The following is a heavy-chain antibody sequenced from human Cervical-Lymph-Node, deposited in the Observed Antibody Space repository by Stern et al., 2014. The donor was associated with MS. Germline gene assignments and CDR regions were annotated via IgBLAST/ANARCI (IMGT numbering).Heavy chain of an antibody. Sequence: VQLVQSGAEVKKPGSSVKVSCKDSGGTFTRHAFGWVRQAPGQGLAWMGGIIPLFGTTDYTQQFQARVTITADESTSTVYMELSSLRSDDTAVYYCARGGRDYFYYYYGMDAWGQGTTVTVSS. CDR1: GGTFTRHA. J-gene: IGHJ6*02. D-gene: IGHD2/OR15-2a*01. CDR2: IIPLFGTT. CDR3: ARGGRDYFYYYYGMDA. V-gene: IGHV1-69*01.